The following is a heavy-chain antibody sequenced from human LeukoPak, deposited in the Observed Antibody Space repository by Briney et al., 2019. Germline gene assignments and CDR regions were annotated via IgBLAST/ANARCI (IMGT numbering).Heavy chain of an antibody. V-gene: IGHV4-4*02. J-gene: IGHJ4*02. CDR1: GGSISSSNW. CDR2: IYHSGST. D-gene: IGHD4-17*01. Sequence: PSGTLSLTCAVSGGSISSSNWWNWVRQPPGKGLEWIGEIYHSGSTNYNPSLKSRVTISVDKSKNQFSLKLSSVTAADTALYYCARKDYGAPYYFDYWGQGTLVTVSS. CDR3: ARKDYGAPYYFDY.